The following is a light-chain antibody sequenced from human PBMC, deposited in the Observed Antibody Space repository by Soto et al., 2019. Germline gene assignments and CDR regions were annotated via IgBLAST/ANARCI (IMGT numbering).Light chain of an antibody. CDR1: QGISSY. CDR2: AAS. V-gene: IGKV1-9*01. J-gene: IGKJ4*01. CDR3: QQLNSYPRLT. Sequence: DIQLTQSPSFLSASVGDRVTITCRASQGISSYLAWYQQKPGKAPKPLIYAASTLRSGVPSRFSGSGSGTEFTLTISSLQPEDFATYYCQQLNSYPRLTFGGGTKVEMK.